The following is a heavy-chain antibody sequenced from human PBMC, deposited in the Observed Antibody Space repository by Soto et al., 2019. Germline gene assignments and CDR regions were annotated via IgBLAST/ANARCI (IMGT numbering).Heavy chain of an antibody. CDR1: GYTFTNYA. Sequence: QVQLVQSGAEVEKPGASVKVSCKASGYTFTNYAVHWVRQAPGQRLEWMGWINAGNGNTRFSQNLQGRVTITRDTSARTVYMELSSLRSEDTAVYYCARGHLAVVPVASWFSYVDVWGKGTTVTVSS. J-gene: IGHJ6*03. D-gene: IGHD2-2*01. CDR2: INAGNGNT. CDR3: ARGHLAVVPVASWFSYVDV. V-gene: IGHV1-3*01.